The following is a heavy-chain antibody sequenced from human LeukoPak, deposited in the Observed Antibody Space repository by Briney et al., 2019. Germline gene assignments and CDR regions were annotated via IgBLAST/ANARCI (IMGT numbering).Heavy chain of an antibody. V-gene: IGHV3-30*04. Sequence: GGSLRLSCAASGFTFSSYAMHWVRQAPGKGLEWVAVISYDGSNKYYADSAKGRFTISRDSSKNTLYLQMNSLRAEDTAVYYCARAANGYSSENWFDPWGQGTLVTVSS. J-gene: IGHJ5*02. CDR2: ISYDGSNK. CDR1: GFTFSSYA. CDR3: ARAANGYSSENWFDP. D-gene: IGHD6-25*01.